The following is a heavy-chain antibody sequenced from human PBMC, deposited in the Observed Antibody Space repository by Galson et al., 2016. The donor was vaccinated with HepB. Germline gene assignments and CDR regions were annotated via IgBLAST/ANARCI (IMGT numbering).Heavy chain of an antibody. J-gene: IGHJ4*02. Sequence: SLRLSCAASGFTFNNFAMNWVRQAPGKGLEWVSGITGRGGSTYHADSVKGRFTISRDNSKNTLYLQMNSLRAEDTAVYYWAKKGGGWLVSYFDYWGQGTLVTVSS. D-gene: IGHD6-19*01. CDR3: AKKGGGWLVSYFDY. CDR1: GFTFNNFA. CDR2: ITGRGGST. V-gene: IGHV3-23*01.